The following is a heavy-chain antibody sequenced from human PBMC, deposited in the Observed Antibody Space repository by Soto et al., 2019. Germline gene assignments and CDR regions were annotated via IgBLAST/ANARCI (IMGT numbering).Heavy chain of an antibody. J-gene: IGHJ2*01. D-gene: IGHD4-4*01. Sequence: QVQLVEAGGGVVQPGRSLRLSCAASGFTFSSYAMHWVRQAPGKGLGWVAVISYDGSNKYYADSVKGGFTISRDNSKNTLYLQMNSLRAEDTAVYYCARPLWRDDYNWGYFDLWGRGTLVTVSS. V-gene: IGHV3-30-3*01. CDR3: ARPLWRDDYNWGYFDL. CDR2: ISYDGSNK. CDR1: GFTFSSYA.